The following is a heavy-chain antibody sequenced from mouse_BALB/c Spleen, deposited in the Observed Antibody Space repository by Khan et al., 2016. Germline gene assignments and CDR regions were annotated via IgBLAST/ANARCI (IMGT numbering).Heavy chain of an antibody. D-gene: IGHD1-1*01. CDR2: IGYSGTT. CDR3: ALLRAPY. J-gene: IGHJ3*01. V-gene: IGHV3-2*02. CDR1: GYSITSDYA. Sequence: VQLQQSGPGLVKPSQSLSLTCTVTGYSITSDYAWNWIRQFPGNRLEWMGYIGYSGTTSYNPSLRSRISITRDSSKNQFFLQLNSVTTEDTATYYCALLRAPYWGQGTRVTVSA.